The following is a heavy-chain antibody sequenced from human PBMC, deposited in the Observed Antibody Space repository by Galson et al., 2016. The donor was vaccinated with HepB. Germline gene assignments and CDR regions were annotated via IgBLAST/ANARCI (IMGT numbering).Heavy chain of an antibody. J-gene: IGHJ2*01. Sequence: SLRLSCAASGSTVSSSYISWVRQAPGKGLEWVSILYSGGGSTHYADSVKGRFAISRDNSKNTLYLQMNSLRAEDTAVYFCARVYDGSGFLSRGWYFDLWGRGTLVTVSS. CDR2: LYSGGGST. CDR3: ARVYDGSGFLSRGWYFDL. D-gene: IGHD3-22*01. V-gene: IGHV3-53*01. CDR1: GSTVSSSY.